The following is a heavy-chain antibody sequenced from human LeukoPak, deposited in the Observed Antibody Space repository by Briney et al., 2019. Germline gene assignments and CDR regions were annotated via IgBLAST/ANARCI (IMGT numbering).Heavy chain of an antibody. D-gene: IGHD4-23*01. CDR3: ARSVTPSWFDP. CDR2: IYYSGST. J-gene: IGHJ5*02. CDR1: GGSISSGGYY. Sequence: SQTLSLTCTVSGGSISSGGYYWSWIRQHPGKGLEWIGYIYYSGSTYSNPSLKSRVTISVDTSKNPFSLKLSSVTAADTAVYYCARSVTPSWFDPWGQGTLVTVSS. V-gene: IGHV4-31*03.